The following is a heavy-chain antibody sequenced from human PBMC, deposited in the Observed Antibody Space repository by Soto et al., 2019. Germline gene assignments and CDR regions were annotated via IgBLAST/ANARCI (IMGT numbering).Heavy chain of an antibody. CDR2: ISASGRDT. CDR1: GFTFANYA. CDR3: AKGKTTGWYYFDY. D-gene: IGHD6-19*01. J-gene: IGHJ4*02. Sequence: GGSLRLSCAASGFTFANYAMSWVRQAPGKGLEWVAGISASGRDTYYADSVKDRFTISRDSSKNTLYLQMNSLRAEDTAKYFCAKGKTTGWYYFDYWGQGTVVTVSS. V-gene: IGHV3-23*01.